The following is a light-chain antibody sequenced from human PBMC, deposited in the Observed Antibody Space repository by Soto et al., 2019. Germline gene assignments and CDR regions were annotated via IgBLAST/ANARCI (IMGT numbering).Light chain of an antibody. CDR1: HSVRSSY. CDR2: GAS. V-gene: IGKV3-20*01. J-gene: IGKJ2*01. Sequence: EMVLTQSPGTLSLSPGERATLSCRASHSVRSSYLAWYQQKPGQAPRLLIYGASSRATGIPDRYSGSGSGTDFTLTISRLEPEDFAVYYCQQYGSSPNTFGQGTKLEIK. CDR3: QQYGSSPNT.